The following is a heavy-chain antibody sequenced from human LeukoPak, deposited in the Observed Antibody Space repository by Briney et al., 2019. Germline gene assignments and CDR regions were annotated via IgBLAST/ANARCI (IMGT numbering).Heavy chain of an antibody. J-gene: IGHJ3*02. V-gene: IGHV3-7*04. D-gene: IGHD2-15*01. CDR1: GFTFSSYW. CDR3: ARALSGPRSFFDI. Sequence: GGSLRLSCAASGFTFSSYWMSWVRQAPGKGLEWVANIKKDGSEKYYVDSVKGRFTTSRDNAKNSLYLQMNSLRAEDTAVYYCARALSGPRSFFDIWGQGTMVTVSS. CDR2: IKKDGSEK.